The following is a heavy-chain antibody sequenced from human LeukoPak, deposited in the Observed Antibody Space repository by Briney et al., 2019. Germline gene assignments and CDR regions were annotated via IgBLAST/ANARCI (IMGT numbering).Heavy chain of an antibody. D-gene: IGHD2-2*01. CDR3: AKEVVPAAMDG. J-gene: IGHJ4*02. Sequence: GGSLRLSCAASGFTFSSYGMHWVRQAPGKGLEWVAFTRYDGSNKYYVDSVKGRFTVSSDNSKNTLYLQMNSLRADDTAVYYCAKEVVPAAMDGWGRGTLVTVSP. CDR2: TRYDGSNK. CDR1: GFTFSSYG. V-gene: IGHV3-30*02.